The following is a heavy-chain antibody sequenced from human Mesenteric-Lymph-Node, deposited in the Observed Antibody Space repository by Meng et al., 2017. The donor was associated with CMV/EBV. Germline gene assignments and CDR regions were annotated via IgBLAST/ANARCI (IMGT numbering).Heavy chain of an antibody. Sequence: GGSLRLSCAVSGFTFGTYAMHWVRQAPGKGLEWVALILDDGSNKYYADSVRGRFTISRDNSKNTLYLQMSSLRAEDTAVYYCAKSGGRGVITPLLAFDYWGQGTLVTVSS. J-gene: IGHJ4*02. D-gene: IGHD3-10*01. V-gene: IGHV3-30-3*02. CDR2: ILDDGSNK. CDR1: GFTFGTYA. CDR3: AKSGGRGVITPLLAFDY.